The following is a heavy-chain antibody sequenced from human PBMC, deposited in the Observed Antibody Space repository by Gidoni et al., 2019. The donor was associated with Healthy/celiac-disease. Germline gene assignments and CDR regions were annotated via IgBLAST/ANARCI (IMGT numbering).Heavy chain of an antibody. CDR2: INAGNGNT. V-gene: IGHV1-3*01. Sequence: QVQLVQSGAEVKKPGASVKVSCKASGYTFTSYAMHWVRQAPGQRLEWMGWINAGNGNTKYSQKFQGRVTITRDTSASTAYMELSSLRSEDTAVYYCARGRGQLVRALLAVAGTGLFDYWGQGTLVTVSS. D-gene: IGHD6-19*01. J-gene: IGHJ4*02. CDR1: GYTFTSYA. CDR3: ARGRGQLVRALLAVAGTGLFDY.